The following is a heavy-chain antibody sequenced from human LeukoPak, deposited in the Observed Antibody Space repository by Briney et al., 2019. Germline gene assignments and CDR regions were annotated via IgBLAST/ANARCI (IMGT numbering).Heavy chain of an antibody. J-gene: IGHJ4*02. CDR3: ARDRAYYYDSSGYHNFDY. D-gene: IGHD3-22*01. CDR2: IKQDGSEE. CDR1: GFTFSSYW. Sequence: PGGSLRLSCAASGFTFSSYWMSWVRQAPGKGLEWVANIKQDGSEEYYVDSVKGRFTISRDNAKNSLYLQMNSLRAEDTAVYYCARDRAYYYDSSGYHNFDYWGQGTLVTVSS. V-gene: IGHV3-7*01.